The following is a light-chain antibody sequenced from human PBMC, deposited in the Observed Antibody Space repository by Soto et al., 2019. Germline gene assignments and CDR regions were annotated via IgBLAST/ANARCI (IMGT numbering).Light chain of an antibody. Sequence: QSALTQPASVSGSPGQSITISCTGSSSDVGSDQYVSWYQQHPGKAPKVIIYEVSNRPSGVSNRFSGSKSGNTASLTISGLQAEDEADYYCSSHTSSTTDYVFGPGTKVTVL. J-gene: IGLJ1*01. CDR1: SSDVGSDQY. CDR3: SSHTSSTTDYV. CDR2: EVS. V-gene: IGLV2-14*01.